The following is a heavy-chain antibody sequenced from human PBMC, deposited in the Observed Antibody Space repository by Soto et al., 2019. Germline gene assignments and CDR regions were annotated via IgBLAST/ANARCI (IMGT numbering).Heavy chain of an antibody. V-gene: IGHV4-34*01. CDR1: GGSFSGYY. CDR2: INHSGST. D-gene: IGHD3-10*01. CDR3: ARGRHYYGSGTWYYYYGMDV. Sequence: PSETLSLTCAVYGGSFSGYYWSWIRQPPGKGLEWIGEINHSGSTNYNPSLKSRVTISVDTSKNQFSLKLSSVTAADTAVYYCARGRHYYGSGTWYYYYGMDVWGQGTTVTVSS. J-gene: IGHJ6*02.